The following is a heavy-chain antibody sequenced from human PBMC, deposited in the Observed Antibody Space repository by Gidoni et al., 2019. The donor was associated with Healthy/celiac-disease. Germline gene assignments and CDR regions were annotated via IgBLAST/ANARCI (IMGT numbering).Heavy chain of an antibody. Sequence: EVQLVESGGGLVKPGGSLRLSCSASGFTFSNAWMSWVRQAPGKGLEWVGRIKSKTDGGTTDYAAPVKGRFTISRDDSKNTLYLQMNSLKTEDTAVYYCTTPYYYDSSGYYFIAWGQGTLVTVSS. J-gene: IGHJ5*02. CDR1: GFTFSNAW. V-gene: IGHV3-15*01. D-gene: IGHD3-22*01. CDR3: TTPYYYDSSGYYFIA. CDR2: IKSKTDGGTT.